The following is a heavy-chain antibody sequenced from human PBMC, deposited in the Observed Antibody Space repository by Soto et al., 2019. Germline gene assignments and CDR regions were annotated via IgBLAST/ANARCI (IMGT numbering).Heavy chain of an antibody. CDR3: AKNRGYTYGPDAFDI. J-gene: IGHJ3*02. CDR2: ISYDGSEK. V-gene: IGHV3-30*18. Sequence: QMQLVESGGGEVQPGRSLRLSCAASGFTFSSYGMHWVRQSPGKGLEWVAVISYDGSEKYYTDSVKGRFTISRDDSTNTLYLQMNSLRTEDTAVYYCAKNRGYTYGPDAFDIWGQGTMVTVSS. D-gene: IGHD5-18*01. CDR1: GFTFSSYG.